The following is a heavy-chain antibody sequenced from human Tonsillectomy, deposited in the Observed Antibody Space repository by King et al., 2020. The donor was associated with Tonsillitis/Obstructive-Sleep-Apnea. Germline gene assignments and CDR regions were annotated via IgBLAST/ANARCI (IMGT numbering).Heavy chain of an antibody. CDR3: AKDQFLEWLGRAYYFDY. CDR2: IIGSGGST. J-gene: IGHJ4*02. CDR1: GFTFSSYA. D-gene: IGHD3-3*01. V-gene: IGHV3-23*04. Sequence: VQLVESGGGLVQPGGSLRLSCAASGFTFSSYAMSWVRQAPGKGLEWVLAIIGSGGSTYYAVSVTGRFTISRDNSKNTLYLQINSLRAEETAVYYCAKDQFLEWLGRAYYFDYWGQGTLVTVSS.